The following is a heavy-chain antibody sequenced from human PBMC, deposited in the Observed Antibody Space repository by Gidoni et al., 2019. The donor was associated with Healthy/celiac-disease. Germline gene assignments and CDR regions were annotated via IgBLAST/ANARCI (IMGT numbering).Heavy chain of an antibody. D-gene: IGHD3-3*01. CDR2: IYYSGST. Sequence: QVQLQESGPGLVKPSEPLSLTCTVSGGSISSYYWSWIRQPPGKGLEWIGYIYYSGSTNYNPSLKSRVTISVDTSKNQFSLKLSSVTAADTAVYYCARHAKYDFWSGYYTAPDAFDIWGQGTMVTVSS. J-gene: IGHJ3*02. CDR1: GGSISSYY. V-gene: IGHV4-59*08. CDR3: ARHAKYDFWSGYYTAPDAFDI.